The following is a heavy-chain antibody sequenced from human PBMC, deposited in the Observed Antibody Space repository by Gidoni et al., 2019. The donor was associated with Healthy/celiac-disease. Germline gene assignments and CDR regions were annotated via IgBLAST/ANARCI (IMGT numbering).Heavy chain of an antibody. CDR3: ARSWGGVATTYYYYGMDV. Sequence: EVQLVESGGGLVKPGGSLRLSCAASGFPFSSYSMNWVRQAPGKGLEWVSSISSSSSYIYYADSVKGRFTISRDNAKNSLYLQMNSLRAEDTAVYYCARSWGGVATTYYYYGMDVWGQGTTVTVSS. CDR1: GFPFSSYS. V-gene: IGHV3-21*01. D-gene: IGHD5-12*01. J-gene: IGHJ6*02. CDR2: ISSSSSYI.